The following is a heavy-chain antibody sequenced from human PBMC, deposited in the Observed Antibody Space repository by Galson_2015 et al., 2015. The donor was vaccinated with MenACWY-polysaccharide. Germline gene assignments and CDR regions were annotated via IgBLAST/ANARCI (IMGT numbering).Heavy chain of an antibody. Sequence: SLRLSCAASGIKFYGSGMHWVRQAPGKGLEWVAVIQYDGSNKVYADSVKGRFSISRDNSKNTLYLQMNSLRAEDTAVYYCAREGSRIVFHAFDTWGQGTLVTVS. CDR1: GIKFYGSG. CDR3: AREGSRIVFHAFDT. J-gene: IGHJ3*02. V-gene: IGHV3-33*05. CDR2: IQYDGSNK. D-gene: IGHD2-21*01.